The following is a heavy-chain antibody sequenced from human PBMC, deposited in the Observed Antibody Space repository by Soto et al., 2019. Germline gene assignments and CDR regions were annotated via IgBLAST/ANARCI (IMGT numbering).Heavy chain of an antibody. J-gene: IGHJ6*03. Sequence: ASVKVSCKASGYTFTSYGISWVRQAPGQGLEWMGWISAYNGNTNYAQKLQGRVTMTTDTSTSTAYMELRSLRSDDTAVYYCARDLMVRGVIIYYYYMDVWGKGTTVTVSS. CDR2: ISAYNGNT. CDR1: GYTFTSYG. V-gene: IGHV1-18*01. CDR3: ARDLMVRGVIIYYYYMDV. D-gene: IGHD3-10*01.